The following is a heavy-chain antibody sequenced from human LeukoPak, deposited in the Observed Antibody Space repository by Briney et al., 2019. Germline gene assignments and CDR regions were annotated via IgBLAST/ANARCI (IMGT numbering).Heavy chain of an antibody. Sequence: SETLSLTCAVYGGSFSGYHWSWIRQPPGKGLEWIGEINHSGSTNYNPSLKSRVTISVDTSKNQFSLKLSSVTAEDTAVYYCAKHLWLVRLFDYWGQGTLVTVSS. CDR1: GGSFSGYH. D-gene: IGHD6-19*01. CDR2: INHSGST. V-gene: IGHV4-34*01. CDR3: AKHLWLVRLFDY. J-gene: IGHJ4*02.